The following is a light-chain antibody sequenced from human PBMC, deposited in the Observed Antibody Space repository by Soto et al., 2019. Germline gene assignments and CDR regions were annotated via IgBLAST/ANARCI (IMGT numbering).Light chain of an antibody. CDR2: GAS. Sequence: EIVLTQSPGTLSLSPGERATLSCRASQSVSSSYLAWYQQKPGQAPRLLIYGASSRATGIPDRFSGSGSGTDFTLTISRLEPEDFAVYYCQQYGSSPQTVGQGTMVDIK. J-gene: IGKJ1*01. V-gene: IGKV3-20*01. CDR1: QSVSSSY. CDR3: QQYGSSPQT.